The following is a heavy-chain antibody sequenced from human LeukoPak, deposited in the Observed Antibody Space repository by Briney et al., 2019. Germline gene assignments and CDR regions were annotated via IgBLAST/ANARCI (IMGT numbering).Heavy chain of an antibody. CDR2: ISYDGSNK. V-gene: IGHV3-30*18. CDR3: AKVGHSGSYTFDY. Sequence: PGGSLRLSCAASGFTFSSYGMHWVRQAPGKGLEWVAVISYDGSNKYYADSVKGRFTISRDNSKNTLYLQMNSLRAEDTAVYYCAKVGHSGSYTFDYWGQGTLVTVSS. CDR1: GFTFSSYG. D-gene: IGHD1-26*01. J-gene: IGHJ4*02.